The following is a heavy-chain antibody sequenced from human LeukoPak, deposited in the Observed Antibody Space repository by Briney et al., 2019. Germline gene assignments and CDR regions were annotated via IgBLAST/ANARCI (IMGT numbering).Heavy chain of an antibody. V-gene: IGHV3-23*01. J-gene: IGHJ3*02. CDR3: AKKSTWGSHAFGI. Sequence: GGSLRLSCAASGFTVSSNYMSWVRQAPGKGLEWVPTVSGNGGTTYNADSVKGRFTISRDNSKNTLYLQMNSLRVEDTAVYYCAKKSTWGSHAFGIWGQGTMVTVSS. D-gene: IGHD7-27*01. CDR1: GFTVSSNY. CDR2: VSGNGGTT.